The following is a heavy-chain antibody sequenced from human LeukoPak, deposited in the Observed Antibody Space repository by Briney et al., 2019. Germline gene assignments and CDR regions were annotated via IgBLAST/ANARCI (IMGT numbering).Heavy chain of an antibody. D-gene: IGHD6-6*01. J-gene: IGHJ4*02. V-gene: IGHV1-18*01. CDR1: VYSFTSYG. Sequence: ASVTVSCKASVYSFTSYGIIWVRQAPGQGLEWMGWISAYNGNTNYAQKLQGRVTMTTDTSTSTAYMELRSLRSDDTAVYYCARDIAARPDYWGQGTLVTVSS. CDR2: ISAYNGNT. CDR3: ARDIAARPDY.